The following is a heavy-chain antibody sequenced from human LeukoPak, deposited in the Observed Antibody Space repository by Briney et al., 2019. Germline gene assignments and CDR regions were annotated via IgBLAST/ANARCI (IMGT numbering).Heavy chain of an antibody. CDR3: ARGGMRGKISYTSYYMDV. CDR1: GFTFSSYG. J-gene: IGHJ6*03. Sequence: PGGSLRLSCAASGFTFSSYGMNWVRQAPGKGLEWVSGFSGSTGSTHYADSVKGRFTISRDNSRDTLSLQMNSLRGEDTAVYYCARGGMRGKISYTSYYMDVWGKGTTVTVSS. D-gene: IGHD2-2*02. V-gene: IGHV3-23*01. CDR2: FSGSTGST.